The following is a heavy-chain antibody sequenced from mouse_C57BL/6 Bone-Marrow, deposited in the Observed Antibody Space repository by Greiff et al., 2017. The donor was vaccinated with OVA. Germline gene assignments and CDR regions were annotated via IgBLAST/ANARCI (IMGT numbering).Heavy chain of an antibody. J-gene: IGHJ1*03. CDR1: GYTFTSYW. CDR2: IHPSDSDT. D-gene: IGHD2-3*01. CDR3: AGPRWLHWYFDG. Sequence: QVQLKQPGAELVKPGASVKVSCKASGYTFTSYWMHWVKQRPGQGLEWIGRIHPSDSDTNYNQKFTGKATLTVDTSSSTAYMQLSSLTSEDSAVSSCAGPRWLHWYFDGWGTGTTVTVSS. V-gene: IGHV1-74*01.